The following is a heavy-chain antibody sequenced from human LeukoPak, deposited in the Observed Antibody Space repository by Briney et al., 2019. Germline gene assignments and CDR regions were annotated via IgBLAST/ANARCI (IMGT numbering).Heavy chain of an antibody. CDR3: VKDYNWNIFHY. CDR2: ISSNGGST. V-gene: IGHV3-64D*09. D-gene: IGHD1/OR15-1a*01. J-gene: IGHJ4*02. CDR1: GLTFSSYA. Sequence: GGSLTLLCSASGLTFSSYAMHWVRQAPGKGRECVSAISSNGGSTYYADSVKGRFTISRDNSKNTLYLQMSSLRAEDTAVYYCVKDYNWNIFHYWGQGTLVTVSS.